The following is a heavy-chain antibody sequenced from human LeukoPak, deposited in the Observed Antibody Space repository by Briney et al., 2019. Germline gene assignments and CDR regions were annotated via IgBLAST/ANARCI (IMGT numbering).Heavy chain of an antibody. CDR2: ISSNGVST. J-gene: IGHJ4*02. CDR3: ARRPSYYFDY. Sequence: GGSLRLSCAASGFTFSSYAMSWVRQAPGKGREWVSAISSNGVSTYYADSVKGRFTISRDNSKNTRYLQVNSLRAEDTAVYYCARRPSYYFDYWGQGTLVTVS. CDR1: GFTFSSYA. V-gene: IGHV3-23*01.